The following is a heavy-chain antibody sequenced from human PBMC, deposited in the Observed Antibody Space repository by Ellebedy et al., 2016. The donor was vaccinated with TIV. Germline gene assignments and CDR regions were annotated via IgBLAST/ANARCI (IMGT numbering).Heavy chain of an antibody. CDR3: ARRKREGDYDYFGFDH. Sequence: GESLKISCAASGFTFNNFWMHWVRQAPGKGLVWVSRINPEGTTTNYADSVKGRFTISRDNAKNTLYLQMNSLRVEDTAVYFCARRKREGDYDYFGFDHWGQGTLVTVSS. V-gene: IGHV3-74*01. CDR1: GFTFNNFW. J-gene: IGHJ4*02. D-gene: IGHD5-12*01. CDR2: INPEGTTT.